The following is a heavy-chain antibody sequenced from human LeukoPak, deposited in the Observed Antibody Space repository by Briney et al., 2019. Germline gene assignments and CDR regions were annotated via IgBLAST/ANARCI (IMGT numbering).Heavy chain of an antibody. Sequence: GGSLRLSCAASGFTFSSYAMSWVRQAPGKGLEWVSAISGSGGSTYYADSVKGRFTISRDNSKNTLYLQMNSLRAEDTAVYYCAKDPFERGSYPYSFDYWGQGTLVTVSS. J-gene: IGHJ4*02. CDR2: ISGSGGST. CDR1: GFTFSSYA. D-gene: IGHD1-26*01. CDR3: AKDPFERGSYPYSFDY. V-gene: IGHV3-23*01.